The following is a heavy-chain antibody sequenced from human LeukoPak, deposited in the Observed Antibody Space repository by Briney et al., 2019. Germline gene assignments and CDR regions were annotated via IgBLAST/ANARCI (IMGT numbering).Heavy chain of an antibody. V-gene: IGHV4-39*01. D-gene: IGHD3-16*01. CDR3: ARSGAWGSILPYY. Sequence: PSETLSLTCTVSGGSISSRSYYWGWIRQPPGKGLEWIGSIYYSGSTYYNPSLKSRVTIFVDTSKNQLSLKLSSVTAADTAVYYCARSGAWGSILPYYWGQGTLVTVSS. CDR1: GGSISSRSYY. CDR2: IYYSGST. J-gene: IGHJ4*02.